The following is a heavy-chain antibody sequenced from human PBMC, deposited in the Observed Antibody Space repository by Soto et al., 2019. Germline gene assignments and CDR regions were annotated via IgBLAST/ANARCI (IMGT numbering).Heavy chain of an antibody. V-gene: IGHV4-59*01. Sequence: SETLSLTCTVSGGSISSYYWSWIRQPPGKGLEWIGYIYYSGSTNYNPSLKSRVTISVDTSKNQFSLKLSSVTAADTAVYYCARDLGYYDSSGYPKGLAVWGQGTTVTVSS. D-gene: IGHD3-22*01. CDR3: ARDLGYYDSSGYPKGLAV. J-gene: IGHJ6*02. CDR2: IYYSGST. CDR1: GGSISSYY.